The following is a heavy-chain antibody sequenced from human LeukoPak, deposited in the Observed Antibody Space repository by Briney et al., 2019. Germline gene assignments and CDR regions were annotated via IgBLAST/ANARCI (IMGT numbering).Heavy chain of an antibody. J-gene: IGHJ4*02. CDR2: IYTSGST. CDR3: ARLATGYSSGWFDY. D-gene: IGHD6-19*01. Sequence: PSETLSLTCTVSGGSISSYYWSWIRQPAGKGLEWIGRIYTSGSTNYNPSLKSRVTMSVDTSKNQFSLKLSSVTAVDTAVYYCARLATGYSSGWFDYWGQGTLVTVSS. CDR1: GGSISSYY. V-gene: IGHV4-4*07.